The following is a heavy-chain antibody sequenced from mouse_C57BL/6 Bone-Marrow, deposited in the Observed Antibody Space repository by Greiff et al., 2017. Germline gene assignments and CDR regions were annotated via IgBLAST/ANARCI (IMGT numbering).Heavy chain of an antibody. D-gene: IGHD1-1*01. CDR3: TPFYYGSSYWYFDV. CDR2: IVPENGDT. Sequence: DVQLQESGAELVRPGASVKLSCTASGFNIKDDYMHWVKQRPEQGLEWIGWIVPENGDTEYASKFQGKATITADTSSNTAYLQLSSLTSEDTAVYYCTPFYYGSSYWYFDVWGTGTTVTVSS. V-gene: IGHV14-4*01. CDR1: GFNIKDDY. J-gene: IGHJ1*03.